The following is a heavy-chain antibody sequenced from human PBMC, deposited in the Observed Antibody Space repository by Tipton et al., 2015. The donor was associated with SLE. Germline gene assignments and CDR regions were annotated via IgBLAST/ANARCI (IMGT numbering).Heavy chain of an antibody. D-gene: IGHD1-26*01. Sequence: GLVKPSETLSLTCGVSGNVISRGYFWGWIRQSPGKGLEWIGSIYHDGRTYYNPSLKSRVTISVDTSKNQFSLKLSSVTAADTAVYYCARRGVGATYWYFDLWGRGTLVTVSS. CDR2: IYHDGRT. J-gene: IGHJ2*01. V-gene: IGHV4-38-2*01. CDR1: GNVISRGYF. CDR3: ARRGVGATYWYFDL.